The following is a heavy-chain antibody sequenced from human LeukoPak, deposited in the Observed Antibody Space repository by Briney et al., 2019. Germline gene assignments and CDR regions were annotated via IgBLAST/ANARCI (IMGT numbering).Heavy chain of an antibody. J-gene: IGHJ4*02. V-gene: IGHV3-23*01. CDR2: ISGSGGST. CDR1: GFTFSSYA. CDR3: AKDLSSGWYWYFDY. D-gene: IGHD6-19*01. Sequence: GGSLRLSCAASGFTFSSYAMSWVRQAPGRGLEWVSAISGSGGSTYYADSVKGRFTISRDNSKNTLYLQMNSLRAEDTAVYYCAKDLSSGWYWYFDYWGQGTLVTVSS.